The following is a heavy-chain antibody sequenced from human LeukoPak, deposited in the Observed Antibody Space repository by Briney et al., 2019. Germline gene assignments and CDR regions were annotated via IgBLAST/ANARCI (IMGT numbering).Heavy chain of an antibody. D-gene: IGHD4/OR15-4a*01. J-gene: IGHJ4*02. Sequence: GGSLRLSCVASGFVFSNYWMGWVRQAPGKGLEWVAIIKEGGGETYYVESVKGRFTISRDNAKNSLDLQMNSLRDEDTAVYYCARRREVQTTFDYWGQGTLVTVSS. V-gene: IGHV3-7*01. CDR2: IKEGGGET. CDR1: GFVFSNYW. CDR3: ARRREVQTTFDY.